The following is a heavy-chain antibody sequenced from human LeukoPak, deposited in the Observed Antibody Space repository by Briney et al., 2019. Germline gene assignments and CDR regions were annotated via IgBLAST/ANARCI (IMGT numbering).Heavy chain of an antibody. D-gene: IGHD3-10*01. Sequence: SETLSLTCTVSGGSISSYYWSWIRQPPGKGLEWIGYIYYSGSTNYNPSLKSRVTISVDTSKNQFSLKLSSVTAADTAVYYCARAGTKLPVVRFDYWGQGTLVTVSS. J-gene: IGHJ4*02. CDR1: GGSISSYY. CDR2: IYYSGST. CDR3: ARAGTKLPVVRFDY. V-gene: IGHV4-59*01.